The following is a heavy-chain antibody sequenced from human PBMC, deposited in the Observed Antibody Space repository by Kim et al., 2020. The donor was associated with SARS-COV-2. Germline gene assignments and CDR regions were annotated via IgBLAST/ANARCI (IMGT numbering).Heavy chain of an antibody. Sequence: ASVKVSCKASGYTFTSYGISWVRQAPGQGLEWMGWISAYNGNTNYAQKLQGRVTMTTDTSTSTAYMELRSLRSDDTAVYYCARAEVVVAGAFYNWFDPWGQGTLVTVSS. CDR2: ISAYNGNT. CDR3: ARAEVVVAGAFYNWFDP. D-gene: IGHD2-15*01. CDR1: GYTFTSYG. J-gene: IGHJ5*02. V-gene: IGHV1-18*04.